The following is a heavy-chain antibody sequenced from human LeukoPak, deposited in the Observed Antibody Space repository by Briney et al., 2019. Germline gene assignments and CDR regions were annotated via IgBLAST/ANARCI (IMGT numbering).Heavy chain of an antibody. V-gene: IGHV3-23*01. CDR2: VTGSGSNT. CDR3: AKRGSAAYRFEH. D-gene: IGHD3-10*01. CDR1: GFTFSSYS. J-gene: IGHJ4*02. Sequence: GGSLRLSCAASGFTFSSYSMRWVRQTPGKGLEWVSSVTGSGSNTYYADSVRDRFTISRDNSKNTLYLQMNSLRAEDTAVCYCAKRGSAAYRFEHWGQGALVTVSS.